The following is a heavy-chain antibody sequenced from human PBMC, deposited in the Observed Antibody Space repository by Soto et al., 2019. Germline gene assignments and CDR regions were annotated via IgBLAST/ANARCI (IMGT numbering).Heavy chain of an antibody. D-gene: IGHD2-8*01. CDR2: VDGSGGDT. J-gene: IGHJ4*02. CDR3: AKEIFAAAYAATSAFDL. V-gene: IGHV3-23*01. Sequence: GGSLRLSSTASGFTFSSHAMGWLRQAPGAGPEWVAFVDGSGGDTSYADSVKGRFTISRDNSDNSLFLHMNSLRAEDTGRYFCAKEIFAAAYAATSAFDLWGQGTLVTVSS. CDR1: GFTFSSHA.